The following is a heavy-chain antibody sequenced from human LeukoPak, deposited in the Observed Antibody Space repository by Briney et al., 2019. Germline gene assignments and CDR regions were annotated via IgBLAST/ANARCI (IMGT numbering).Heavy chain of an antibody. J-gene: IGHJ3*02. CDR1: GYTFTGYY. V-gene: IGHV1-2*02. CDR3: ARLCSSTSCSMGSWAFDI. Sequence: ASVKVSCKASGYTFTGYYMHWVRQAPGQGLEWMGWINPNSGGTNYAQKFQGRVTMTRDTSISTAYMELSRLRSDDTAVYYCARLCSSTSCSMGSWAFDIWGQGTMVTVSS. CDR2: INPNSGGT. D-gene: IGHD2-2*01.